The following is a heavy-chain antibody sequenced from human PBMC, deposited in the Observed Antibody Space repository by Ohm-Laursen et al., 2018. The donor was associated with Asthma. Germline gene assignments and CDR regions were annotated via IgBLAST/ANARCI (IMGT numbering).Heavy chain of an antibody. CDR3: ARAPDYYGSGSYYDYGMDV. Sequence: SVKVSCKASGGTFSSYAISWVRQAPGQGLEWMGGIIPIFGTANYAQKFQGRVTITADESTSTAYMELSSLRSEDTAVYYCARAPDYYGSGSYYDYGMDVWGQGTTVTVSS. D-gene: IGHD3-10*01. CDR1: GGTFSSYA. J-gene: IGHJ6*02. V-gene: IGHV1-69*13. CDR2: IIPIFGTA.